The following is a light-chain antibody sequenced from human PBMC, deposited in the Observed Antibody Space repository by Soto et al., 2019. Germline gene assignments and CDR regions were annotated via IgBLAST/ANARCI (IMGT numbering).Light chain of an antibody. CDR1: QSVSSSY. Sequence: EIVLTQSPGTLSLSPVERATLSCRASQSVSSSYLAWYQQKPGQAPRLLIYGASSRATGIPDRFSGSGSGTDFTLTISRLEPEDFAVYYCQQYGSSPWTFGQGTRLEIK. CDR3: QQYGSSPWT. J-gene: IGKJ5*01. V-gene: IGKV3-20*01. CDR2: GAS.